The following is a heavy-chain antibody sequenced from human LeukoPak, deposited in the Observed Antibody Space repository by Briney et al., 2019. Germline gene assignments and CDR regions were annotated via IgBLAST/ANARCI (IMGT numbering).Heavy chain of an antibody. V-gene: IGHV1-8*01. CDR1: GYTFTSYD. CDR3: AIGRRYYDSSGYYDYWYFDL. D-gene: IGHD3-22*01. CDR2: MNPNSGNK. Sequence: ASVKVSCKASGYTFTSYDINWVRQAPGQGLEGMGWMNPNSGNKVYAQKFQGRFTMTSNTSLSTAYMELSSLRSEDTAVYYCAIGRRYYDSSGYYDYWYFDLWGRGTLLTVSS. J-gene: IGHJ2*01.